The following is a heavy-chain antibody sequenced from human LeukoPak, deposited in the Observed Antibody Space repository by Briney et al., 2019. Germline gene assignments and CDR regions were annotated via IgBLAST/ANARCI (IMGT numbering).Heavy chain of an antibody. J-gene: IGHJ4*02. D-gene: IGHD5-24*01. Sequence: PGGSLRLSCAASGFTFSNYWMHWVRQAPGKGLVWVSRINSDGSNTDYADSVKGRFIISRDNAKNTLYLQMNSLRAEDTAVYYCARDRARWLQDEGVLDYWGQGTLVTVSS. CDR1: GFTFSNYW. CDR2: INSDGSNT. V-gene: IGHV3-74*01. CDR3: ARDRARWLQDEGVLDY.